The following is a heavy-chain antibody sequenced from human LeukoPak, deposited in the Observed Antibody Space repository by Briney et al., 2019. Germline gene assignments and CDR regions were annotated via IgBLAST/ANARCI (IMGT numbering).Heavy chain of an antibody. CDR3: ARAVFVVVPGVLAWGPKDLRTPGWFDP. CDR1: GFTFSAYW. Sequence: LRLSCAASGFTFSAYWMGWVRLTPGKGLEWIGEISHTGTTKYNPSLMSRATISVDTSRNRFSLTMTSVTAADTAVYYCARAVFVVVPGVLAWGPKDLRTPGWFDPWGQGTLVTVSS. J-gene: IGHJ5*02. V-gene: IGHV4-34*01. D-gene: IGHD2-2*01. CDR2: ISHTGTT.